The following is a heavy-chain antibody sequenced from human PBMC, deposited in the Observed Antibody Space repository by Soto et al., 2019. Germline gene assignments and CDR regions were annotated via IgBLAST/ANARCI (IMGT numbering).Heavy chain of an antibody. J-gene: IGHJ6*02. CDR1: WYSFTSYW. Sequence: ESLKISCKGSWYSFTSYWISWLRQMPGKVLEWMGRIDPSDSYTNYSPSFQGHVTISADKSISTAYLQWSSLKASDTAMYYCARHSGRSPHARLYGIDVWGHGNTVTV. CDR3: ARHSGRSPHARLYGIDV. D-gene: IGHD1-26*01. V-gene: IGHV5-10-1*01. CDR2: IDPSDSYT.